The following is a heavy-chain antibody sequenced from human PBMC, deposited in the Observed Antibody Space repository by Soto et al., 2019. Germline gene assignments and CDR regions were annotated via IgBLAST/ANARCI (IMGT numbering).Heavy chain of an antibody. D-gene: IGHD5-12*01. CDR1: GFTFSSYA. CDR3: ARVGDGYNYAFYGMDV. V-gene: IGHV3-30-3*01. CDR2: ISYDGSNK. J-gene: IGHJ6*02. Sequence: QVQLVESGGGVVQPGRSLRLSCAASGFTFSSYAMHWVRQAPGKGLEWVAVISYDGSNKYYADSMKGRFTISRDNSKNTLYLQMNSLRAEDTAVYYCARVGDGYNYAFYGMDVWGQGTTVTVSS.